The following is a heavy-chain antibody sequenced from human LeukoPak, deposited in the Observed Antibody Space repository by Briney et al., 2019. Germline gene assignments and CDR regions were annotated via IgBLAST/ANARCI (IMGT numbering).Heavy chain of an antibody. D-gene: IGHD1-26*01. CDR3: ARLLGGSYSTKSAGIDY. V-gene: IGHV3-21*01. J-gene: IGHJ4*02. CDR2: ISSSSSYI. Sequence: GGSLRLSCEASGFSFSTSWMHWVRQAPGKGLEWVSSISSSSSYIYYADSVKGRFTISRDNAKNSLYLQMNSLRAEDTAVYYCARLLGGSYSTKSAGIDYWGQGTLVTVSS. CDR1: GFSFSTSW.